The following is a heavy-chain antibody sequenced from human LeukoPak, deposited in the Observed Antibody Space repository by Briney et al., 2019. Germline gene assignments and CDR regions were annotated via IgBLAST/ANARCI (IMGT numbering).Heavy chain of an antibody. CDR2: IYYSGST. J-gene: IGHJ5*02. CDR1: GGSISSYY. V-gene: IGHV4-59*01. D-gene: IGHD6-13*01. Sequence: SETLSLTCTVSGGSISSYYWSWIRQPPGKGLEWIGYIYYSGSTNYNPSLKSRVTISVDTSKNQFSLKLSSVTAADTAMYYCARAPGIAAGWFDPWGQGTLVTVSS. CDR3: ARAPGIAAGWFDP.